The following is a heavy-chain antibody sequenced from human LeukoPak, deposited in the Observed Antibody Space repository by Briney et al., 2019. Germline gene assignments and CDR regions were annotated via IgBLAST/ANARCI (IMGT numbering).Heavy chain of an antibody. D-gene: IGHD6-13*01. CDR3: ARTSLSSSWPFDY. CDR2: INPSGGST. CDR1: GYTFTSYY. V-gene: IGHV1-46*01. Sequence: ASVKVSCKASGYTFTSYYMHWVRQAPGQGLEWMGIINPSGGSTSYAQKFQGRVTITTDESTSTAYMELSSLRSEDTAVYYCARTSLSSSWPFDYWGQGTLVTVSS. J-gene: IGHJ4*02.